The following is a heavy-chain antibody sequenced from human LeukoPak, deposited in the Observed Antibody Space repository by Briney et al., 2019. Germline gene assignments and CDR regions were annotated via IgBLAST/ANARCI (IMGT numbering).Heavy chain of an antibody. CDR1: GGSISSSSYY. CDR3: ARYRNIVGATFRYFDL. CDR2: TYYSGTT. V-gene: IGHV4-39*07. D-gene: IGHD1-26*01. Sequence: PSETLSLTCTVSGGSISSSSYYWGWIRQPPGKGLEWIGSTYYSGTTYYNPSLKSRVTISVDTSKNQFSLKLSSVTAADTAVYYCARYRNIVGATFRYFDLWGRGTLVTVSS. J-gene: IGHJ2*01.